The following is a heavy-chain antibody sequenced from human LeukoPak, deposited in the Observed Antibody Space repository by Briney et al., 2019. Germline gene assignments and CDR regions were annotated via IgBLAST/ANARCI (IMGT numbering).Heavy chain of an antibody. CDR3: ARGFWSRYYDY. J-gene: IGHJ4*02. D-gene: IGHD2-8*02. CDR1: GYSISSAYY. CDR2: FHYSGST. V-gene: IGHV4-38-2*02. Sequence: SETLSLTCTVSGYSISSAYYWGWIRQSPGNGLEWIGSFHYSGSTSYNPSLKSRVTISVDSSKNQFSLRLSSVTAADTAVYYCARGFWSRYYDYWGQGTLVTVSS.